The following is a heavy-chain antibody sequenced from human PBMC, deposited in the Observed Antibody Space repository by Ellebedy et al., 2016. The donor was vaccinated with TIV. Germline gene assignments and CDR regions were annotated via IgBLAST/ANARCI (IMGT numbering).Heavy chain of an antibody. J-gene: IGHJ5*02. D-gene: IGHD3-16*01. CDR2: INHSGST. CDR3: AGAYLGDPHWFDP. CDR1: GGPFSGYY. V-gene: IGHV4-34*10. Sequence: MPSETLSLTCGVYGGPFSGYYWSRIRQPPGKGLEWLGEINHSGSTNYNPSVKSRITMSVDTHREQFSLKLSSVTAADTVIYFCAGAYLGDPHWFDPWGQGIPVIVSS.